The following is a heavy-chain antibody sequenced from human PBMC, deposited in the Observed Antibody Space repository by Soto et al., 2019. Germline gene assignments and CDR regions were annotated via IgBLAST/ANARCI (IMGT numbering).Heavy chain of an antibody. CDR1: GGSISSGDYY. CDR3: ARVGGFGATTIDY. J-gene: IGHJ4*02. V-gene: IGHV4-30-4*01. Sequence: QVQLQESGPGLVKPSQTLSLTCTVSGGSISSGDYYWSWIRQPPGKGLEWIGYIYYSGSTYYNPSLKRRLTISEDTSKNQFSLKLSSVTAADTAVYYCARVGGFGATTIDYWGQGTLVTVSS. CDR2: IYYSGST. D-gene: IGHD3-10*01.